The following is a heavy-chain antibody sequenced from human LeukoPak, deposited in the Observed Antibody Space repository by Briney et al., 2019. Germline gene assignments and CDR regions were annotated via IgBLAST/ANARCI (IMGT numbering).Heavy chain of an antibody. CDR2: INHSGST. CDR3: AGSTPRILTGYYIGKGFDY. CDR1: GGSFSGYY. D-gene: IGHD3-9*01. Sequence: PSETLSLTCAVYGGSFSGYYWSWIRQPPGKGLEWIGEINHSGSTNYNPSLKSRVTISVDTSKSQFSLKLSSVTAADTAVYYCAGSTPRILTGYYIGKGFDYWGQGTLVTVSS. V-gene: IGHV4-34*01. J-gene: IGHJ4*02.